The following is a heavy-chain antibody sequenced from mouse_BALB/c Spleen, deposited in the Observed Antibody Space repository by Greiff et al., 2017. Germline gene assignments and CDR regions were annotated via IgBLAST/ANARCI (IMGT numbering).Heavy chain of an antibody. V-gene: IGHV5-4*02. Sequence: EVMLVESGGGLVKPGGSLKLSCAASGFTFSDYYMYWVRQTPEKRLEWVATISDGGSYTYYPDSVKGRFTISRDNAKNNLYLQMSSLKSEDTAMYYCARDRGTTGAWFAYWGQGTLVTVSA. J-gene: IGHJ3*01. CDR1: GFTFSDYY. D-gene: IGHD2-14*01. CDR2: ISDGGSYT. CDR3: ARDRGTTGAWFAY.